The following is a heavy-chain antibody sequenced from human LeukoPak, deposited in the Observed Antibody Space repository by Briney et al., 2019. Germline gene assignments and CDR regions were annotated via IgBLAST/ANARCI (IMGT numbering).Heavy chain of an antibody. D-gene: IGHD6-13*01. CDR3: ARAAGIAAAGYYYYGMDV. J-gene: IGHJ6*02. CDR2: IYSGGST. V-gene: IGHV3-66*01. CDR1: GFTVSSNY. Sequence: GGSLRLSCAASGFTVSSNYMSWVRQAPGKGLEWVSVIYSGGSTYYADSVKGRFTISRENAKNSLYLQMNSLRAGDTAVYYCARAAGIAAAGYYYYGMDVWGQGTTVTVSS.